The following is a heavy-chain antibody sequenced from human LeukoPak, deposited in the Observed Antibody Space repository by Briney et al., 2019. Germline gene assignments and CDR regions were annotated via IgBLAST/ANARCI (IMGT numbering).Heavy chain of an antibody. CDR1: GGSISSYY. D-gene: IGHD3-3*01. CDR3: ARRRFLEWLSHDAFDI. Sequence: SETLSLTCTVSGGSISSYYWSWIRQPPGKGLEWIGYIYYSGSTNYNPSLKSRVTISVDTSKNQFSLKLSSVTAAGTAVYYCARRRFLEWLSHDAFDIWGQGTMVTVSS. CDR2: IYYSGST. V-gene: IGHV4-59*01. J-gene: IGHJ3*02.